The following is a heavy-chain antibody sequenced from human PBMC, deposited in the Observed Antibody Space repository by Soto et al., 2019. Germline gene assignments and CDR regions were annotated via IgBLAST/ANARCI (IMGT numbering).Heavy chain of an antibody. Sequence: QVQLVQSGAEVKKPGSSVKVSCKASGGPFSSYAIRWVRQAPGQGLEWMGGIIPIFGTANYAQKFQGRVTITADESTSTAYMELSSLRSEDTSVYYCARVTIVRLPTHSSQYYYDMDVCGQGTTVPDS. V-gene: IGHV1-69*01. CDR1: GGPFSSYA. D-gene: IGHD3-10*01. CDR2: IIPIFGTA. J-gene: IGHJ6*02. CDR3: ARVTIVRLPTHSSQYYYDMDV.